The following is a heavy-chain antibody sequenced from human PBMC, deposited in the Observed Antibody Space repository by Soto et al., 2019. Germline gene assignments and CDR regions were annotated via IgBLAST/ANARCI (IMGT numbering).Heavy chain of an antibody. CDR2: ISWNSGSI. V-gene: IGHV3-9*01. CDR3: AKVPYYYDSGGYYHPFES. J-gene: IGHJ4*02. Sequence: PGGSLRLPCTASGFIFEDYAMHWVRQPQGKGLEWVSGISWNSGSIGYADSVKRRFTISRDNAKNSLFLQMNSLRPEDTALYFCAKVPYYYDSGGYYHPFESWGQGSLVTVSA. D-gene: IGHD3-22*01. CDR1: GFIFEDYA.